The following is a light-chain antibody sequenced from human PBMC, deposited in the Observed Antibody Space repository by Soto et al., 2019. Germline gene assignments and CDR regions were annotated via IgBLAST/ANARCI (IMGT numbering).Light chain of an antibody. CDR2: SNS. CDR3: AAWDDSLNGPR. Sequence: QPVLTQPPSASGTPGQRVTISCSGSNSNIGSNTVNWYQQFPGTAPKLLIYSNSQRPSGVPDRFSASKSGTSASLAISGLQSEDEADYYCAAWDDSLNGPRFGGGTKLTVL. J-gene: IGLJ2*01. V-gene: IGLV1-44*01. CDR1: NSNIGSNT.